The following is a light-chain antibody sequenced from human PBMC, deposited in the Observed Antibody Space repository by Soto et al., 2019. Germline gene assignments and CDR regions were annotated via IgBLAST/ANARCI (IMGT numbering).Light chain of an antibody. V-gene: IGKV3-15*01. J-gene: IGKJ1*01. CDR3: QQYNDWPPIT. CDR1: QSVSSK. CDR2: DTS. Sequence: EVVMTQSPATLSVSPGERATLSCRASQSVSSKLAWYQQRPGQAPRLLIYDTSTRATGIPARFSGSGSGTDVTLTISSLQSEDFALYYCQQYNDWPPITFGQGTKVEI.